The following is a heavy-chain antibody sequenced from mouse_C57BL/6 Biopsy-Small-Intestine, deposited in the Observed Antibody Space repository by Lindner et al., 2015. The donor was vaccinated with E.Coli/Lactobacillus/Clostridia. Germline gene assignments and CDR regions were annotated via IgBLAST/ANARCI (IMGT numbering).Heavy chain of an antibody. CDR1: GYAFSSSW. CDR3: ARGTRGDY. V-gene: IGHV1-82*01. Sequence: VQLQESGPELVKPGASVKISCKASGYAFSSSWMNWVKQRPGKGLEWIGRIYPGDGDTTYNGKFKDRATLTADKSSRTAYMQLSSLTSEDSAVYFCARGTRGDYWGQGTTLTVSS. J-gene: IGHJ2*01. CDR2: IYPGDGDT.